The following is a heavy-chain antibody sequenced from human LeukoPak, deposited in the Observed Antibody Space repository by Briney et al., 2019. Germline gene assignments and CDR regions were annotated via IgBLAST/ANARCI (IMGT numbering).Heavy chain of an antibody. V-gene: IGHV3-30*02. Sequence: GGPLRLSCAASGFTFSSYGMHWVRQAPGKGLEWVAFIRYDGSNKYYADSVKGRFTISRDNSKNTLYLQMNSLRAEDTAVYYCAKDDGISIAVAGTDYWGQGTLVTVSS. D-gene: IGHD6-19*01. CDR1: GFTFSSYG. J-gene: IGHJ4*02. CDR3: AKDDGISIAVAGTDY. CDR2: IRYDGSNK.